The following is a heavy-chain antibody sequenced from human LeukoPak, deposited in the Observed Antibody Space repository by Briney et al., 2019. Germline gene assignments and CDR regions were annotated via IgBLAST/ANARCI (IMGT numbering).Heavy chain of an antibody. Sequence: PSETLSLTCAVSGYSISSGYYWGWIRQPPGEGLEWIASIYHSGSTYYNPPLKSRVTISLDTSKNQFSLKLSSVTAADTAVYYCARRSNSSPYFEYWGHGTLVTVSS. CDR3: ARRSNSSPYFEY. D-gene: IGHD6-6*01. J-gene: IGHJ4*01. CDR2: IYHSGST. V-gene: IGHV4-38-2*01. CDR1: GYSISSGYY.